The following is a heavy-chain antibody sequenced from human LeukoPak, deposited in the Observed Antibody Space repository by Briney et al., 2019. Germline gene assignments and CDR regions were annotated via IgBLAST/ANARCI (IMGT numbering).Heavy chain of an antibody. V-gene: IGHV1-18*01. CDR2: ISAYNGAT. Sequence: ASVKVSCKASGYTFTSYGISWVRQAPGQGLEWMGWISAYNGATHYAQKFQGRVTITADKSTSTAYMELSSLRSEDTAVYYCATRDSSGYYDTFDIWGQGTMVTVSS. CDR1: GYTFTSYG. D-gene: IGHD3-22*01. CDR3: ATRDSSGYYDTFDI. J-gene: IGHJ3*02.